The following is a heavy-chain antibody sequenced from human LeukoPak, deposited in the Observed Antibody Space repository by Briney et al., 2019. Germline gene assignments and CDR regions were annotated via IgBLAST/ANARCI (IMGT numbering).Heavy chain of an antibody. CDR1: GFTLSRYW. CDR2: IKQDGSVK. D-gene: IGHD2-2*01. CDR3: ARDLPGDGWFDP. J-gene: IGHJ5*02. V-gene: IGHV3-7*01. Sequence: GGSLRLSCAASGFTLSRYWMSWVRQAPGKGLEWVANIKQDGSVKYYVDSVKGRFTISRDNAKNSLYLQMNSLRAEDTAVYYCARDLPGDGWFDPWGQGTLVTVSS.